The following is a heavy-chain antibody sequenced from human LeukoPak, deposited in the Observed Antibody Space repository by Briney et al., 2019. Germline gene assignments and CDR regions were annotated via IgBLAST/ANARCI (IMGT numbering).Heavy chain of an antibody. V-gene: IGHV3-9*01. J-gene: IGHJ4*02. D-gene: IGHD2-21*02. CDR3: AGGCGGDCYSYYFDY. CDR2: ISWNSGSI. CDR1: GFTFDDYA. Sequence: PGGSLRLSCAASGFTFDDYAMHWVRQAPGKGLEWVSGISWNSGSIGYADSVKGRFTISRDNAKNSLYLQMNSLRAEDTAVYHCAGGCGGDCYSYYFDYWGQGTLVTVSS.